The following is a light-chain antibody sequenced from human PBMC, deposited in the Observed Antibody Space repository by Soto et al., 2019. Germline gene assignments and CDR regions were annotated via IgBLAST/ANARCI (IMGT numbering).Light chain of an antibody. Sequence: DIQMTQSPSSLSASVGDRVTITCRARQSISSYLNWYQQKPGKAPKLLSYAASSLQSGVPSRFSGSGSGTEFTLTISSLQPEDFATYYCQQSHSTPPTFGQGTKVEIK. CDR1: QSISSY. J-gene: IGKJ1*01. V-gene: IGKV1-39*01. CDR3: QQSHSTPPT. CDR2: AAS.